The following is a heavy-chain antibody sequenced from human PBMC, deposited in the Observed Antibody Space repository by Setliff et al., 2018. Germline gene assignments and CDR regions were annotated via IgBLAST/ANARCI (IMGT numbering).Heavy chain of an antibody. Sequence: PGGSLRLSCAASGFTFSNYWMSWVRQAPGKGLEWVANIKQDGSEKYYVDSVKGRFTISRDNAKSSLYLQMNSLRAEDTAVYYCASTQRGTSSECWGQGTLVTVSS. D-gene: IGHD6-6*01. J-gene: IGHJ4*02. CDR1: GFTFSNYW. CDR3: ASTQRGTSSEC. V-gene: IGHV3-7*03. CDR2: IKQDGSEK.